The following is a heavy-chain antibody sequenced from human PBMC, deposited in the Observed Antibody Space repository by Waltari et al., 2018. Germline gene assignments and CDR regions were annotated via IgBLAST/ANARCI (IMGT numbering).Heavy chain of an antibody. CDR1: GGSFSGYY. Sequence: QVQLQQWGAGLLKPSETLSLTCTVYGGSFSGYYWTWIRQTPGKVLEWIGEINEGGSTSNNPSLKGRVTISIDMAKNHFSLILKSVTAADTAIYYCARDSELGAVFDTWGQGTMVTVSS. D-gene: IGHD7-27*01. V-gene: IGHV4-34*01. J-gene: IGHJ3*02. CDR3: ARDSELGAVFDT. CDR2: INEGGST.